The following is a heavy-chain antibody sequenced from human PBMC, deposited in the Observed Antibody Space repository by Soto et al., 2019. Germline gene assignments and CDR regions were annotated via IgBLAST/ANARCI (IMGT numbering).Heavy chain of an antibody. V-gene: IGHV4-39*01. CDR2: IYYDGNT. J-gene: IGHJ4*02. CDR3: ARSSIEPRAFMYPFDS. Sequence: ASETLSLTCTVSGYSITSSSLYWGWIRQPPGKGLECIANIYYDGNTYYNPSLKSRVAIALDTSKNQFSLRLNSVTAADTAVYYCARSSIEPRAFMYPFDSWGQGTLVTVSS. CDR1: GYSITSSSLY. D-gene: IGHD6-6*01.